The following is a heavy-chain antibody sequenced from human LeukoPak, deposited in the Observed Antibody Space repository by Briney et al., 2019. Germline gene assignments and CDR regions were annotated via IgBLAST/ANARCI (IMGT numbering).Heavy chain of an antibody. CDR3: AREREGRYNWNYGAVDY. Sequence: GGSLRLSCAASGFTFSDYYMSWIRQAPGKGLEWVSYISSSGSTIYYADSVKGRFTISRDNAKNSLYLKMNSLRAEDTAVYYCAREREGRYNWNYGAVDYWGQGTLVTVSS. D-gene: IGHD1-7*01. CDR1: GFTFSDYY. CDR2: ISSSGSTI. J-gene: IGHJ4*02. V-gene: IGHV3-11*04.